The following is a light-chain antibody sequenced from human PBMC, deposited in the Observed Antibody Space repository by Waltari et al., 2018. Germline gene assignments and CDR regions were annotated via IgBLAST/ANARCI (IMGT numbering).Light chain of an antibody. Sequence: EIVLTQSPGTLSLYPGERATLPCRASQSVSSSYLACYQQKPGQAPRLLIYGASSRATGIPDRFSGSGSGTDFTLTISRLEPEDFAVYYCQQYGSSPDTFGQGTKLEIK. CDR3: QQYGSSPDT. J-gene: IGKJ2*01. CDR1: QSVSSSY. CDR2: GAS. V-gene: IGKV3-20*01.